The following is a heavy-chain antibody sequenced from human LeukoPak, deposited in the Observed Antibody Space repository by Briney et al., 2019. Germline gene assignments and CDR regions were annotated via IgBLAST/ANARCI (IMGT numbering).Heavy chain of an antibody. V-gene: IGHV1-69*05. D-gene: IGHD3-22*01. Sequence: SVKVSCKASGGTFSSYAISWVRQAPGQGLEWMGGVIPIFGTANYAQKFQGRVTITTDESTSTAYMELSSLRSEDTAVYYCASTPYDSSGYYHNYYYMDVWGKGTTVTVSS. J-gene: IGHJ6*03. CDR2: VIPIFGTA. CDR1: GGTFSSYA. CDR3: ASTPYDSSGYYHNYYYMDV.